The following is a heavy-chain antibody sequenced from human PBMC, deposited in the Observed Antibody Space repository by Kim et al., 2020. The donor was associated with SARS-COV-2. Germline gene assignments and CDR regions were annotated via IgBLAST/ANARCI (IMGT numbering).Heavy chain of an antibody. J-gene: IGHJ6*02. Sequence: GGSLRLSCAASGFTFSDYYMSWIRQAPGKGLEWVSYISSSSSYTNYADSVKGRFTISRDNAKNSLYLQMNSLRAEDTAVYYCARDSTYYYGSGSHRPGYYYYDGMDVWARGPTVTV. CDR1: GFTFSDYY. CDR2: ISSSSSYT. V-gene: IGHV3-11*05. CDR3: ARDSTYYYGSGSHRPGYYYYDGMDV. D-gene: IGHD3-10*01.